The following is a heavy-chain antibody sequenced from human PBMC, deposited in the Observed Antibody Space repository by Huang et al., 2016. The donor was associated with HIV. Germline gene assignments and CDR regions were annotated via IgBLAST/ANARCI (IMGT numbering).Heavy chain of an antibody. CDR2: ISNEGSTK. CDR1: GFTFSNYA. J-gene: IGHJ4*02. CDR3: ARSEPSRYYFDY. Sequence: QVQLVESGGGVVQPGTSLRLSCAASGFTFSNYAMNWGRQAPGKGRECVAVISNEGSTKYYADSVKGRFTTSRDNSKNTVYLQMNSLRAEDTAVYYCARSEPSRYYFDYWGQGTLVTVSS. V-gene: IGHV3-30-3*01.